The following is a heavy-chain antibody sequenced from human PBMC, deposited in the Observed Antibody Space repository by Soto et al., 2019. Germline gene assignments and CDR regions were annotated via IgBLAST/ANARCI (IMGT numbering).Heavy chain of an antibody. CDR1: GFTFSSYG. CDR3: ATLEQQQLA. Sequence: QVQLVESGGGVVQPGRSLRLSCAASGFTFSSYGMHWVRQAPGKGLEWVAVIWYDGSNKYYADSVKGRFTISRDNSKNTLYLQMSSLRAEDTAVYYCATLEQQQLAWGQGTLVTVSS. D-gene: IGHD6-13*01. V-gene: IGHV3-33*01. J-gene: IGHJ5*02. CDR2: IWYDGSNK.